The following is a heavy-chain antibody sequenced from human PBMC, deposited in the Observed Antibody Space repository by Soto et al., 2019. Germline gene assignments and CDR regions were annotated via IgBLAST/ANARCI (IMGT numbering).Heavy chain of an antibody. D-gene: IGHD6-19*01. CDR1: GFTFSNAW. CDR3: TTDGGYSSGGSARYYYCMYV. Sequence: EVQLVESGGGLVKPGGSLRLSCAASGFTFSNAWMSWVRQAPGKGLEWVGRIKSKTDGGTTDYAAPVKGRFTISRDDSKNTLYLPMNSLNTEDTAVYYCTTDGGYSSGGSARYYYCMYVWGQGTTVTVSS. V-gene: IGHV3-15*01. J-gene: IGHJ6*02. CDR2: IKSKTDGGTT.